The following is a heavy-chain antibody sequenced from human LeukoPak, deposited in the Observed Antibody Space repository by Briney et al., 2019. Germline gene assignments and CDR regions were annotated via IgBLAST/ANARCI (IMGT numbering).Heavy chain of an antibody. CDR3: ARGYDFWSGYSFDY. D-gene: IGHD3-3*01. Sequence: GGSLRLSCSASGLTFSNYGMSWVRQAPGKGLELVSGIHGSSGSTYYADSVKGRSTISRDNSKNTLHLQMNSLRAEDTAVYYCARGYDFWSGYSFDYWGQGTLVTVSS. CDR2: IHGSSGST. CDR1: GLTFSNYG. V-gene: IGHV3-23*01. J-gene: IGHJ4*02.